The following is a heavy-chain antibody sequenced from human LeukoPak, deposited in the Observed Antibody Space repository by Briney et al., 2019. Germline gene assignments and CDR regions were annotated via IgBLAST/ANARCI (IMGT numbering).Heavy chain of an antibody. CDR1: GGSISSGSYY. D-gene: IGHD4-17*01. CDR3: ARLTVTTPFFDY. V-gene: IGHV4-39*01. CDR2: IYYSGST. Sequence: SETLSLTCTVSGGSISSGSYYWSWIRQPAGKGLEWIGRIYYSGSTYYNPSLKTRVTISVDTSKNQFSLNLSSVTAADTAVYYCARLTVTTPFFDYWGQGSLVTVSS. J-gene: IGHJ4*02.